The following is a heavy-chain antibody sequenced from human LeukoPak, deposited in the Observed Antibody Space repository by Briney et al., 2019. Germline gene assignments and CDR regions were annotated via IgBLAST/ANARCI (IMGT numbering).Heavy chain of an antibody. V-gene: IGHV3-48*01. CDR2: ISSSSSTI. D-gene: IGHD2-2*01. Sequence: SGGSLRLSCAASGFTFSSYSMNWVRQAPGKGLEWVSYISSSSSTIYYADSVKGRFTISRDNAKNSLYLQMNSLRAEDTAVYYCARGQACSSTSCYGFDYWGQGTLVTVSS. CDR3: ARGQACSSTSCYGFDY. J-gene: IGHJ4*02. CDR1: GFTFSSYS.